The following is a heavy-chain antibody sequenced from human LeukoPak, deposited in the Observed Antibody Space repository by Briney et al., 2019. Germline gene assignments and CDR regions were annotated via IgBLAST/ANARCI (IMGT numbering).Heavy chain of an antibody. D-gene: IGHD6-13*01. Sequence: SETLSLTCTVSGGSIIDSSYYWGWIRQPPGKGLEWIGNIYYFGTTLHNPSLKSRVTMSVDTSKNQFSLKLSSVAAADTAVYYCARDSHAWYGQYYFDFWGQGALVTVSS. J-gene: IGHJ4*02. V-gene: IGHV4-39*07. CDR1: GGSIIDSSYY. CDR3: ARDSHAWYGQYYFDF. CDR2: IYYFGTT.